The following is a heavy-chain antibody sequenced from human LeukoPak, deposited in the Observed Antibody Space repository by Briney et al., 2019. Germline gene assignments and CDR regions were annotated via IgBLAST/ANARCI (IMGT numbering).Heavy chain of an antibody. Sequence: SVKVSCKASGGTFSSYAISWVRQAPGQGLEWMGGIIPIFATANYAQKFQGRVTITTDESTRTAYMELSSLRSEDTAVCYCARGYCSSTSCYTMDHWFDPWGQGTLVTVSS. CDR1: GGTFSSYA. V-gene: IGHV1-69*05. CDR3: ARGYCSSTSCYTMDHWFDP. J-gene: IGHJ5*02. D-gene: IGHD2-2*02. CDR2: IIPIFATA.